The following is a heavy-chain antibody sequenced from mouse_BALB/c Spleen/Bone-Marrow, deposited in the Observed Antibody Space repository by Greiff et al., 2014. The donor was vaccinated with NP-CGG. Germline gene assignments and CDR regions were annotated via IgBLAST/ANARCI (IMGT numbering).Heavy chain of an antibody. CDR3: SRHVGNPYAMGY. V-gene: IGHV5-12-2*01. CDR2: ISNGGGST. J-gene: IGHJ4*01. D-gene: IGHD3-1*01. Sequence: EVKLMESGGGLVQPGGSLKPSCAASGFTFSSYTMSWVRQTPEKRLEWVAYISNGGGSTSYPDTVKGRFTISRDNAKNTLYLQMSSLKSEDTAMYYCSRHVGNPYAMGYWGQGTSVTVSS. CDR1: GFTFSSYT.